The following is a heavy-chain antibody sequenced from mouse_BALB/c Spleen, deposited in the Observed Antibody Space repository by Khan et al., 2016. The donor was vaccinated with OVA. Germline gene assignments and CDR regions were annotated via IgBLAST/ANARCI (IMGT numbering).Heavy chain of an antibody. D-gene: IGHD4-1*01. CDR3: ASHLTGSFAY. Sequence: EVELVESGGDSVKPGRSLKLSCAASGFTFSSYGMSWVRQTPDKRLEWVATISSDGFYTYYPDSVKGRFIISRDNAKNTLYLQMSSLKSEDTAMYYCASHLTGSFAYWGQGTLVTVSA. V-gene: IGHV5-6*01. CDR2: ISSDGFYT. CDR1: GFTFSSYG. J-gene: IGHJ3*01.